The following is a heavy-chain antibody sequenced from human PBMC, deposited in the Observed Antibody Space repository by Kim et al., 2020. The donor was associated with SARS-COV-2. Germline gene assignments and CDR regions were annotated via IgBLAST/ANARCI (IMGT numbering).Heavy chain of an antibody. CDR2: ISYDGSNK. CDR3: ARVGTG. V-gene: IGHV3-30*04. J-gene: IGHJ4*02. CDR1: GFTFSSYA. D-gene: IGHD1-1*01. Sequence: GGSLRLSCAASGFTFSSYAMHWVRQAPGKGLEWVAVISYDGSNKYYADSVKGRFTISRDNSKNTLYLQMNSLRAEDTAVYYCARVGTGWGQGTLVTVSS.